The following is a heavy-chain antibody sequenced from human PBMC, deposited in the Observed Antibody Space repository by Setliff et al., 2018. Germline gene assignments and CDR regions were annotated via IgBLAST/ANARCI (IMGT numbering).Heavy chain of an antibody. Sequence: ASVKVSCKASGYTFTSYAMNWVRQAPGQGLEWMGWINTNTGNPTYAQGFTGRFVFSFDTSVSTAYLQISSLKAEDTAVYYCARELTHYYGSGSSLDAFDIWGQGTMVTVSS. V-gene: IGHV7-4-1*02. CDR1: GYTFTSYA. D-gene: IGHD3-10*01. J-gene: IGHJ3*02. CDR3: ARELTHYYGSGSSLDAFDI. CDR2: INTNTGNP.